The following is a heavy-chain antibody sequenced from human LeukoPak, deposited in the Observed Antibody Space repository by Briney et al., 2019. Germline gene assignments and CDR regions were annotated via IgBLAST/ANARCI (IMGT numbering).Heavy chain of an antibody. CDR2: INPDSGDT. D-gene: IGHD6-19*01. J-gene: IGHJ4*02. V-gene: IGHV1-2*02. Sequence: ASVKVSCKASGYTFTGYYIHWVRQAPGQGLEWMGCINPDSGDTNYAQKFQGRVTMTRDTSIRTAYMELSRLRSDDTAVYYCARVLFYSSGNKSNRVDYWGQGTLVTVSS. CDR1: GYTFTGYY. CDR3: ARVLFYSSGNKSNRVDY.